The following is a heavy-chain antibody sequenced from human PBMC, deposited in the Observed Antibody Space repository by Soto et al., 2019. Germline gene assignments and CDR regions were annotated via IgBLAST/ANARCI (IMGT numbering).Heavy chain of an antibody. CDR1: GGTFSSYA. V-gene: IGHV1-69*01. CDR2: IIPIFGTA. CDR3: ARGRDIVLMVYANYGYYGMDV. Sequence: QVQLVQSGAEVKKPGSSVKVSCKASGGTFSSYAISWVRQAPGQGLEWMGGIIPIFGTANYAQKFQGRVTITADESTSTAYMELSSLRSEDTAVYYCARGRDIVLMVYANYGYYGMDVWGQGTTVTVSS. D-gene: IGHD2-8*01. J-gene: IGHJ6*02.